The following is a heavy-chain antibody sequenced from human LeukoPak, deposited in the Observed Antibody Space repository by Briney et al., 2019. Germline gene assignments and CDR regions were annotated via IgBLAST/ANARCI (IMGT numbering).Heavy chain of an antibody. Sequence: GESLRLSCIGTGFSFSSDAMGWVRQAPGKGLEWVSGISGSGGSTYYADSVKGRFTISRDNSKNTLYLQMNSLRVEDTAVYYCAKDRGRTWVQVANWGQGTLVTVSS. J-gene: IGHJ4*02. CDR2: ISGSGGST. V-gene: IGHV3-23*01. CDR3: AKDRGRTWVQVAN. CDR1: GFSFSSDA. D-gene: IGHD2-15*01.